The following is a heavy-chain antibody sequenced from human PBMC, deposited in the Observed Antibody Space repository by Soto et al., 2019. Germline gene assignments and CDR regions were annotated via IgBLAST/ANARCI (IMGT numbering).Heavy chain of an antibody. CDR1: GFTFSSYS. CDR2: ISSSSSTI. D-gene: IGHD1-26*01. Sequence: GGSLRLSCAASGFTFSSYSMNWVRQAPGKGLEWVSYISSSSSTIYYADSVKGRFTISRDNAKNSLYLQMNSLRDEDTAVYYCARDSSEPIVRATNYYYGMDVWGQGTTVTVSS. V-gene: IGHV3-48*02. CDR3: ARDSSEPIVRATNYYYGMDV. J-gene: IGHJ6*02.